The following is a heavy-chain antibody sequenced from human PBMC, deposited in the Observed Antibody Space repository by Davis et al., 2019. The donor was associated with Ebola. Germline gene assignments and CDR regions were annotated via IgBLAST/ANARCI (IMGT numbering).Heavy chain of an antibody. J-gene: IGHJ5*02. D-gene: IGHD3-16*01. CDR1: GYPFPSYV. CDR3: ARDIAMIRGGWFDH. CDR2: ISAYNGKT. Sequence: AASVKVSCKAPGYPFPSYVITWVRQPPGQGLEWMAWISAYNGKTNYAQKFQGRVTMTTDTSTSTAYMELRSLRSDDTAVYHCARDIAMIRGGWFDHWGQGTLVSVSS. V-gene: IGHV1-18*01.